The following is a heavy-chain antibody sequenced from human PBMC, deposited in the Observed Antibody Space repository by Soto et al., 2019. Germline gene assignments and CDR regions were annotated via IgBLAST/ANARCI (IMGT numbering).Heavy chain of an antibody. V-gene: IGHV4-4*02. D-gene: IGHD2-15*01. CDR2: IYHTGRT. CDR3: ARDRTGGCSWQRYWFDP. Sequence: QVQLQESGPGLVKPSGTLSLTCEVSGGSITSSNWWSWVRQSPGKGLEWIGEIYHTGRTNYNPSLKSRVSMSVDKSKNHFSLTLTSVTAADTAMYYCARDRTGGCSWQRYWFDPWGQGTLVTVSS. J-gene: IGHJ5*02. CDR1: GGSITSSNW.